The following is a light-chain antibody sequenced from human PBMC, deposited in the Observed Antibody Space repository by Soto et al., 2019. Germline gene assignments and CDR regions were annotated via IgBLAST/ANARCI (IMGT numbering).Light chain of an antibody. J-gene: IGLJ1*01. V-gene: IGLV2-14*01. Sequence: QSVLTQPASVSGSPGQSITISYTGTSSDVGAYNYVSWYQQHPGKAPKLMIYDVSYRPAGVSNRFSGSKSGNTASLTISGLQAEDEADYYCNSYTSRSRIFGTGTKLTVL. CDR1: SSDVGAYNY. CDR2: DVS. CDR3: NSYTSRSRI.